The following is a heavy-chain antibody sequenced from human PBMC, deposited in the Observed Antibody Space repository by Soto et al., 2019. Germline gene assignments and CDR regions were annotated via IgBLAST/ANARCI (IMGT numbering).Heavy chain of an antibody. D-gene: IGHD5-12*01. Sequence: GESLKISCKGSGYSFTSYWIGWVRQMPGKGLEWMGIIYPGDSDTRYSPSFQGQVTISADKSISTAYLQWSSLKASDTAMYYCARNAEREGYNSNWFDPWGQGTLVTVSS. J-gene: IGHJ5*02. CDR1: GYSFTSYW. V-gene: IGHV5-51*01. CDR3: ARNAEREGYNSNWFDP. CDR2: IYPGDSDT.